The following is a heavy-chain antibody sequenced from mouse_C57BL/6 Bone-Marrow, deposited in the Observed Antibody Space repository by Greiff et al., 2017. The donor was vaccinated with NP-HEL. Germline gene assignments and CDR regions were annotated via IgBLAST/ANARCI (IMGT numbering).Heavy chain of an antibody. V-gene: IGHV8-8*01. J-gene: IGHJ1*03. Sequence: QVTLKESGPGILQPSQTLSLTCSFSGFSLSTFGMGVGWIRQPSGKGLEWLAHIWWDDDKYYNPALKSRLTISKDTSKNQVFLKIANVDTADTATYYCARIAWGLRRDYWYFDVWGTGTTVTVSS. CDR2: IWWDDDK. CDR3: ARIAWGLRRDYWYFDV. D-gene: IGHD2-4*01. CDR1: GFSLSTFGMG.